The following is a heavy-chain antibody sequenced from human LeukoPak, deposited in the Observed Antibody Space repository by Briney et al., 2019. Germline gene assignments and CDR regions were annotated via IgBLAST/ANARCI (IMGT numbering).Heavy chain of an antibody. CDR2: IRSDDTT. CDR1: GFTFSNNA. V-gene: IGHV3-23*01. J-gene: IGHJ4*02. Sequence: PGGSLRPSCAASGFTFSNNALSWFRQAPGKGLEWVSDIRSDDTTSYAESVKGRFTISRGNSRNTLYLQMNRLRAEDTALYYASGHGSNSYWGQGTLVTVSS. D-gene: IGHD6-13*01. CDR3: SGHGSNSY.